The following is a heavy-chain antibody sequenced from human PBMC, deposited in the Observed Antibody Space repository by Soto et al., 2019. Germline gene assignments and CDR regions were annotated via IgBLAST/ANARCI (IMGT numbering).Heavy chain of an antibody. Sequence: QVQLQESGPGLVKPSETLSLTCTVSGGSISSYYWSWIRQPPGKGLEWIGYIYYSGSTNYNPSLKSRVTMSVDTSKNQFSLKLSSVTAADTAVYYCASQGYCSNGVCFGWFDPWGQGTLVTVSS. D-gene: IGHD2-8*01. CDR3: ASQGYCSNGVCFGWFDP. V-gene: IGHV4-59*01. CDR1: GGSISSYY. J-gene: IGHJ5*02. CDR2: IYYSGST.